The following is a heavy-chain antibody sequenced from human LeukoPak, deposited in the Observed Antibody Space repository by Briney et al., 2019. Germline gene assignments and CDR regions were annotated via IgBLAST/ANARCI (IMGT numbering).Heavy chain of an antibody. D-gene: IGHD3-3*01. CDR3: GRDWELRFHQGGLDY. CDR2: INPRDGET. V-gene: IGHV1-2*06. CDR1: GYTFTNSY. Sequence: AASVKVSCKASGYTFTNSYIHWVRQAPGQGLEWMGRINPRDGETNFAQKFQGRVTMTSDTSISTAYMELSGLRFDDTAVYYCGRDWELRFHQGGLDYWGQGALVTVSS. J-gene: IGHJ4*02.